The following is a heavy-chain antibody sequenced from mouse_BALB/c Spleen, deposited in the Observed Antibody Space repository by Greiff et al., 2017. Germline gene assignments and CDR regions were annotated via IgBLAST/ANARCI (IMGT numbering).Heavy chain of an antibody. Sequence: EVKVEESGPGLVKPSQSLSLTCTVTGYSITSDYAWNWIRQFPGNKLEWMGYISYSGSTSYNPSLKSRISITRDTSKNQFFLQLNSVTTEDTATYYCARYERPYAMDYWGQGTSVTVSS. CDR1: GYSITSDYA. CDR3: ARYERPYAMDY. D-gene: IGHD2-14*01. V-gene: IGHV3-2*02. J-gene: IGHJ4*01. CDR2: ISYSGST.